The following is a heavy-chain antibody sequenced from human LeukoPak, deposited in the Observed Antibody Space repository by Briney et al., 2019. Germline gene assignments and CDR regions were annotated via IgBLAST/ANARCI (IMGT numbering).Heavy chain of an antibody. CDR1: GGSISSYY. Sequence: SETLSLTCTVSGGSISSYYWSWIRQPPGKGLEWIGYIYYSGSTYYNPSLKSRVTISVDTSKNQFSLKLSSVTAAGTAVYYCARDLLNEGNHLDYWGQGTLVTVSS. CDR2: IYYSGST. D-gene: IGHD4-23*01. V-gene: IGHV4-59*12. J-gene: IGHJ4*02. CDR3: ARDLLNEGNHLDY.